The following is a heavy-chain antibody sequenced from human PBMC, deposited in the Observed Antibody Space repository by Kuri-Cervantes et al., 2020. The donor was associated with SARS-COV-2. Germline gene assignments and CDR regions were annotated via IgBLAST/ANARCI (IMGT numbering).Heavy chain of an antibody. V-gene: IGHV4-39*01. J-gene: IGHJ5*02. CDR2: FYYSGST. CDR3: ARQMMSSITIFGVVITRNWFDP. D-gene: IGHD3-3*01. Sequence: GSLRLSCTVSGGSISSGNYYWGWIRQPLGKGLEWIGSFYYSGSTYYNPSLKSRVTISVDTSKNQFSLKLSSVTAADTAVYYCARQMMSSITIFGVVITRNWFDPWGQGTLVTVSS. CDR1: GGSISSGNYY.